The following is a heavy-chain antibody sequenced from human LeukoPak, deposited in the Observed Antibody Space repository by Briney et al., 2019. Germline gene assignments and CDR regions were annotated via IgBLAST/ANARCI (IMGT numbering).Heavy chain of an antibody. CDR3: SRVFWFPYGHGGYYYGMDV. J-gene: IGHJ6*02. CDR1: GGSINNYY. D-gene: IGHD3-10*01. CDR2: IYHRGNS. Sequence: PSETLSLTCTVSGGSINNYYGSWIRQPPGLGLEWIGYIYHRGNSNYNPSLKGRVAMSADTSKDQFPLRMGPWTAADTAVYYCSRVFWFPYGHGGYYYGMDVWGQGTTVTVSS. V-gene: IGHV4-59*01.